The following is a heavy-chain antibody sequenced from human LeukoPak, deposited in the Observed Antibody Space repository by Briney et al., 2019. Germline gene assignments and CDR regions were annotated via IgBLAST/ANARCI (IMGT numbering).Heavy chain of an antibody. CDR2: IYYSGST. V-gene: IGHV4-39*01. CDR3: ARQQSNWASGPGMDV. Sequence: PSETLSLTCTVSGGSISTSTYYWGWIRQPPGKGLEWIGSIYYSGSTYYNPSLKSRVTISVDTSKNQFSLRLSSVTAADTAMYYCARQQSNWASGPGMDVWGQGTTVTDSS. D-gene: IGHD7-27*01. J-gene: IGHJ6*02. CDR1: GGSISTSTYY.